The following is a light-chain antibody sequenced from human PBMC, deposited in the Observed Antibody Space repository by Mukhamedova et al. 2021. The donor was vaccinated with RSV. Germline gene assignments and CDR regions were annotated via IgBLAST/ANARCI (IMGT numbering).Light chain of an antibody. CDR2: GAS. V-gene: IGKV1-39*01. CDR3: KQSYNTLGGT. J-gene: IGKJ1*01. Sequence: WYQRRVHGKAPKLLIYGASSLVSGVPSRFSGSGSETDFTLTISSLQLEDFATYYCKQSYNTLGGTFGKGTKV.